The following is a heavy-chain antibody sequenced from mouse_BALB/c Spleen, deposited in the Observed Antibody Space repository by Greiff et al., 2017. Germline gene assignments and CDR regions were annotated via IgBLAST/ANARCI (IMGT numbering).Heavy chain of an antibody. CDR2: ISYSGST. V-gene: IGHV3-8*02. CDR1: GDSITSGY. D-gene: IGHD4-1*01. CDR3: ARRANWDRYFDY. J-gene: IGHJ2*01. Sequence: EVQLQESGPSLVKPSQTLSLTCSVTGDSITSGYWNWIRKFPGNKLEYMGYISYSGSTYYNPSLKSRISITRDTSKNQYYLQLNSVTTEDTATDYCARRANWDRYFDYWGQGTTLTVSA.